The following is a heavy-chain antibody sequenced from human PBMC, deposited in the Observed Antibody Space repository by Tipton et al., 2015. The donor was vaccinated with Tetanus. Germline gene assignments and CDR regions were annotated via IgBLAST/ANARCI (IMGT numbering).Heavy chain of an antibody. J-gene: IGHJ3*02. CDR2: ISPGDSDT. CDR3: ARTAYYFDPSGPNDAFDI. CDR1: GYRFTDYW. V-gene: IGHV5-51*01. D-gene: IGHD3-22*01. Sequence: QLVQSGAEVKKPGDSLKISCKGSGYRFTDYWIGWVRQMPGQGLEWMGSISPGDSDTRYNPSFQGPVTMSADKSITTAYQQGSSLKASDTAMYYCARTAYYFDPSGPNDAFDIWGQGTMVTVSA.